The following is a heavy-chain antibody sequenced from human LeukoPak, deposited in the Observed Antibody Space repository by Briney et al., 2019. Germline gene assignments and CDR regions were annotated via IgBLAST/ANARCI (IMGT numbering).Heavy chain of an antibody. CDR1: RGSFSGYY. CDR2: IIHIGSA. D-gene: IGHD3-9*01. J-gene: IGHJ4*02. Sequence: SETLCLTCAVYRGSFSGYYWCGIREPPGGGLGWSGEIIHIGSANYIPALKSRVTISVDSSKNQFSLRLSSVTAADTAVYYCASRAAYDILTRERQVGGKSFAYWGQGTLVTVSS. CDR3: ASRAAYDILTRERQVGGKSFAY. V-gene: IGHV4-34*12.